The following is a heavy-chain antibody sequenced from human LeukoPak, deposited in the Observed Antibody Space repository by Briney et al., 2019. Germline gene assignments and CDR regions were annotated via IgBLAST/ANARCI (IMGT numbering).Heavy chain of an antibody. Sequence: GGSLRLSCAASGFTFSSYAMSWVRQAPGKGLEWVSAISGSGGSTYYADSVKGRFTISRDNSKNTLYLQMNSLRAEDTAVYYCARGMDSGWYSPQESYLFDYWGQGTLVTVSS. D-gene: IGHD6-19*01. J-gene: IGHJ4*02. V-gene: IGHV3-23*01. CDR2: ISGSGGST. CDR1: GFTFSSYA. CDR3: ARGMDSGWYSPQESYLFDY.